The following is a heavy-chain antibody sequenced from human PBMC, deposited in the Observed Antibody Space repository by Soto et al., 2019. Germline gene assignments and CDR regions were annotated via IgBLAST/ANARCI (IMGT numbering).Heavy chain of an antibody. J-gene: IGHJ4*02. Sequence: PGGSLRLSCAASGFTFSSYWMSWVRQAPGKGLEWVANIKQDGSEKNYVDSVKGRFTISRDNAKNSLYLQMSGLRAEDTAVYYCARNWDYGSGSSDYWGQGTLVTVSS. CDR3: ARNWDYGSGSSDY. V-gene: IGHV3-7*03. CDR1: GFTFSSYW. D-gene: IGHD3-10*01. CDR2: IKQDGSEK.